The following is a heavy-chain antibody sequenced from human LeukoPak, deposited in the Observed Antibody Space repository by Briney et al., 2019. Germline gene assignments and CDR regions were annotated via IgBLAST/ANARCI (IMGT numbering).Heavy chain of an antibody. CDR3: AKDLSPRTTMIVVVITLDY. Sequence: GGSLRLSCAASGFTFSSYGMHWVRQAPGKGLEWVAVISYDGSNKYYADSVKGRFTISRDNSKNTLYLQMNSLRAEDTAVYYCAKDLSPRTTMIVVVITLDYWGQGTLVTVSS. D-gene: IGHD3-22*01. CDR1: GFTFSSYG. J-gene: IGHJ4*02. V-gene: IGHV3-30*18. CDR2: ISYDGSNK.